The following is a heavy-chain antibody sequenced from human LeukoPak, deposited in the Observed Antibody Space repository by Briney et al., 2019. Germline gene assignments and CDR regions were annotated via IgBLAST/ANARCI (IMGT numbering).Heavy chain of an antibody. CDR2: IIHIFGTA. J-gene: IGHJ4*02. CDR3: ARGTIVVVVAAPDTYYFDY. D-gene: IGHD2-15*01. V-gene: IGHV1-69*05. Sequence: SVTVSCKASVGTFSSYAISWVRQAPGQGLEWVGGIIHIFGTANYPQKFQGRVTTTTDESTSTAYMELSSLRSEDRAVYYCARGTIVVVVAAPDTYYFDYWGQGTLVTVSS. CDR1: VGTFSSYA.